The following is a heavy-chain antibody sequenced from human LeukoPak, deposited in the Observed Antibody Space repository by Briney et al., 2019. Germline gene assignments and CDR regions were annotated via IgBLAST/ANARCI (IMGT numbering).Heavy chain of an antibody. Sequence: SETLSLTCTVSGGPISSYYWSWIRQPPGKGLEWIGYIYYSGSTNYNPSLKSRVTISVDTSKNQTSLKLSSVTAADTAVYYCARYDSSGYYAAFDIWGQGAMVTVSS. CDR2: IYYSGST. V-gene: IGHV4-59*01. J-gene: IGHJ3*02. D-gene: IGHD3-22*01. CDR1: GGPISSYY. CDR3: ARYDSSGYYAAFDI.